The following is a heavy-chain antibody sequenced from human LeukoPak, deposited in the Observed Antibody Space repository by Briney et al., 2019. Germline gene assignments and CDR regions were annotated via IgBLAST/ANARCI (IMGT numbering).Heavy chain of an antibody. J-gene: IGHJ5*02. CDR1: GYTFTGYD. V-gene: IGHV1-8*01. Sequence: ASVKVSCKASGYTFTGYDINWVRQATGQGLEWMGWMNPNSGNTGYAQKFQGRVTMTRNTSISTAYMELSSLRSEDTAVYYCARGPAYYYDSSGYPDPWGQGTLVTVSS. CDR2: MNPNSGNT. CDR3: ARGPAYYYDSSGYPDP. D-gene: IGHD3-22*01.